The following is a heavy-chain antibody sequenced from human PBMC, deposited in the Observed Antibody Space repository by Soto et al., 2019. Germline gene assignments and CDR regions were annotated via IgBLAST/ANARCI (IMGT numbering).Heavy chain of an antibody. D-gene: IGHD3-16*01. CDR3: ARGHWGVSVKECTFDY. Sequence: QVQLVESGGGVVQPGRSPRLSCAASGFTFSSYAMHWVRQAPGKGLEWVAVISYDGSNKYYADSVKGRFTISRDNSKNTLYRQMNSLRAEDTAVYYCARGHWGVSVKECTFDYWGQGTLVTVSS. J-gene: IGHJ4*02. V-gene: IGHV3-30-3*01. CDR1: GFTFSSYA. CDR2: ISYDGSNK.